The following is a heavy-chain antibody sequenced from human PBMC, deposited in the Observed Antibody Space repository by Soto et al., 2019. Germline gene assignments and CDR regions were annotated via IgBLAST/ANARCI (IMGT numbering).Heavy chain of an antibody. Sequence: QVQLQQWGAGLLKPSETLSLTCAVYGGSFSGYYWSWIRQPPGKGLEWIGEINHSGSTNYNPSLKSRVTISVDTSKNQFSLKLSSVTAADTAVYYCARGLKNQLLFYYYYGMDVWGQGTTVTVSS. J-gene: IGHJ6*02. V-gene: IGHV4-34*01. D-gene: IGHD2-2*01. CDR1: GGSFSGYY. CDR3: ARGLKNQLLFYYYYGMDV. CDR2: INHSGST.